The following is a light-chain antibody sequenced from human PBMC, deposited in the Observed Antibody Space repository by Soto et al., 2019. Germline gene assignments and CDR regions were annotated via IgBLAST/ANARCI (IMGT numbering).Light chain of an antibody. Sequence: DIQMTQSPSTLSASVGAPVPITCRARQRISGWLAWHPQKPGKAPQLLIYDVSALASGVPSRFSGSGSGTEFTLTINSLQPDDFATYYCQQYHIYSGTFGQGTKVDIK. CDR3: QQYHIYSGT. J-gene: IGKJ1*01. CDR2: DVS. CDR1: QRISGW. V-gene: IGKV1-5*01.